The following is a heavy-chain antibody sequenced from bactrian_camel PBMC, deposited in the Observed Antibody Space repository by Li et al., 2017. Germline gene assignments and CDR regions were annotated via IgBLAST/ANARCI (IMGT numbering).Heavy chain of an antibody. D-gene: IGHD2*01. V-gene: IGHV3S6*01. Sequence: HVQLVESGGGSVQAGGSLRLSCAVSGYSVSKSCMAWFRQAPGKEREGVAGIESDGSTSYADSVKGRFTVSQDSAKNILYLQMNSLKPEDTALYYCATAAYRSGEYCLQAAPYNTWGQGTQVTVS. CDR2: IESDGST. CDR1: GYSVSKSC. CDR3: ATAAYRSGEYCLQAAPYNT. J-gene: IGHJ6*01.